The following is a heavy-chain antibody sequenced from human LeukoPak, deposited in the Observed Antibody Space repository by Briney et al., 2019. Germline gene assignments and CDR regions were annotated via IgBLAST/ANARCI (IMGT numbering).Heavy chain of an antibody. V-gene: IGHV3-48*03. D-gene: IGHD6-13*01. CDR2: ISSSGSTI. CDR3: ARDAPWAAAGTVQH. Sequence: QPGRSLRLSCAASGFTFSSYEMDWFRQAPGKGLEWVSCISSSGSTIYYADSVKGRFTISRDNAKNSLYLQMNSLRAEDTAVYYCARDAPWAAAGTVQHWGQGTLVTVSS. J-gene: IGHJ1*01. CDR1: GFTFSSYE.